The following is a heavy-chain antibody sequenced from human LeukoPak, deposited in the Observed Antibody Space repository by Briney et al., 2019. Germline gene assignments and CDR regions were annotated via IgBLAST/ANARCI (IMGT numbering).Heavy chain of an antibody. CDR1: GFTFSSYW. D-gene: IGHD3-10*01. V-gene: IGHV3-7*04. Sequence: PGGSLRLSCAASGFTFSSYWMSWVRQAPGKGLEWVANIKQDGSEKYYVDSVKGRFTISRDNAKNSLYLQMNSLRAEDMAVYYCASDPGYYGSGSYSADYWGQGTLVTVSS. CDR2: IKQDGSEK. J-gene: IGHJ4*02. CDR3: ASDPGYYGSGSYSADY.